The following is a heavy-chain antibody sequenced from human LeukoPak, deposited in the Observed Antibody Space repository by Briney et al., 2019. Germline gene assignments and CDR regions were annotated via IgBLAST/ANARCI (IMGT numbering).Heavy chain of an antibody. CDR2: ISGSGGST. D-gene: IGHD3-9*01. V-gene: IGHV3-23*01. CDR1: GFTFSSYA. J-gene: IGHJ6*03. Sequence: GGSLRLSCAASGFTFSSYAMSWVRQAPGKGLEWVSAISGSGGSTYYADSVKGRFTISRDNSKNTLYLQMNSLRAEDTAVYYCTRVRSDILTGYRPYYYYMDVWGKGTTVTVSS. CDR3: TRVRSDILTGYRPYYYYMDV.